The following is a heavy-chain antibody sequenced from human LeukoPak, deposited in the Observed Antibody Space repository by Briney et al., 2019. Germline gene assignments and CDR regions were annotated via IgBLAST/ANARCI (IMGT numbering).Heavy chain of an antibody. CDR1: GGSISSYY. V-gene: IGHV4-59*01. CDR3: ARGGSGTYYY. CDR2: IYYSGST. J-gene: IGHJ4*02. Sequence: SETLSLTCTVSGGSISSYYWSWIRQPPGKGLEWIGYIYYSGSTNYNPSLKRRVTISVDTSKNKFSLKLSSVTAADTAVYYCARGGSGTYYYWGQGTLVTVSS. D-gene: IGHD1-7*01.